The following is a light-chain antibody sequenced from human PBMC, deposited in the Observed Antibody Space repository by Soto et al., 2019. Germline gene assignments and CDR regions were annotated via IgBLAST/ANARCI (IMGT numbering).Light chain of an antibody. V-gene: IGLV2-14*03. CDR1: ISDIAAYNY. CDR2: HVN. Sequence: QSALTQPASVSGSPGQSITISRTGTISDIAAYNYVSWYQQHPGRAPKLLIYHVNTRPSGISNRFSGSKSGDTASLTISGLQAEDEAEYSCFSYSTSSSLYVFGSGTKVTVL. J-gene: IGLJ1*01. CDR3: FSYSTSSSLYV.